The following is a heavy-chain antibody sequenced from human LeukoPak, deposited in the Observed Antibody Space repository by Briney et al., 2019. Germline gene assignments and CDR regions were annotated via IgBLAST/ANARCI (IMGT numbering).Heavy chain of an antibody. D-gene: IGHD3-9*01. J-gene: IGHJ4*02. CDR3: ARGQNYDILTGYVS. V-gene: IGHV1-18*01. CDR2: ISAYSGHT. CDR1: GYTFTSYG. Sequence: ASVKVSCKASGYTFTSYGISWVRQAPGQGLEWMGWISAYSGHTNYAQKLQGRVTMTTDTSTSTAYMELRSLRSDDTAVYYCARGQNYDILTGYVSWGQGTLVTVSS.